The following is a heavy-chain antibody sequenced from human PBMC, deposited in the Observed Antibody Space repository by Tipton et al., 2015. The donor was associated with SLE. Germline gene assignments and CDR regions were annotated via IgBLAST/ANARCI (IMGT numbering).Heavy chain of an antibody. CDR2: VYTTGSP. Sequence: LRLSCAASGFTFSNAWMSWVRQAPGKGLEWVGRVYTTGSPYYNPSLKSRVAMSMDTSKNQFSLKLTSVTAADTAVYYCARTLDTLDLWGQGTMVTVSS. CDR3: ARTLDTLDL. J-gene: IGHJ3*01. CDR1: GFTFSNAW. V-gene: IGHV4-59*10.